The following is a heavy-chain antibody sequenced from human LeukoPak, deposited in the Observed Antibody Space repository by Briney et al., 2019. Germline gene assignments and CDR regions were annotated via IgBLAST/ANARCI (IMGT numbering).Heavy chain of an antibody. J-gene: IGHJ4*02. V-gene: IGHV4-34*01. CDR2: INHSGST. CDR3: ARERPQYYYGSGTPDY. Sequence: PSETLSLTCAVYGGSFSGYYWSWIRQPPGKGLEWIGEINHSGSTNYNPSLKSRVTISVDTSKNQFSLKLSSVTAADTAVYYCARERPQYYYGSGTPDYWGQGTLVTVSS. D-gene: IGHD3-10*01. CDR1: GGSFSGYY.